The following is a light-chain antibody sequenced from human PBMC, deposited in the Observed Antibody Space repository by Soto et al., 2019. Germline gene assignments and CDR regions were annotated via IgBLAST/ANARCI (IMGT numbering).Light chain of an antibody. CDR3: QQRINWPRT. CDR2: DAS. J-gene: IGKJ1*01. CDR1: QSVSSY. Sequence: EFVLTQSPATLSLSPGESATLXXRASQSVSSYLAWYQQKPGQAPXPLIYDASNRATGIPARFSGSGSGTDFTLTISSLEPEDFAVYYCQQRINWPRTFGQGTKVDI. V-gene: IGKV3-11*01.